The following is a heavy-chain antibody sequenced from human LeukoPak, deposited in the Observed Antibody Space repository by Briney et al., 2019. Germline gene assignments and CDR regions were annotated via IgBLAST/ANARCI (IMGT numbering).Heavy chain of an antibody. J-gene: IGHJ4*02. CDR3: AREGAAAGTYDL. CDR2: IIPIFGTA. V-gene: IGHV1-69*13. Sequence: SVKVSCKASGGTFSSYAIAWVRQAPGQGLEWMGGIIPIFGTANYAQKFQSRVTITADESTTTAYMELSGLRSEDTAVYYCAREGAAAGTYDLWGQGTLVTVSS. CDR1: GGTFSSYA. D-gene: IGHD6-13*01.